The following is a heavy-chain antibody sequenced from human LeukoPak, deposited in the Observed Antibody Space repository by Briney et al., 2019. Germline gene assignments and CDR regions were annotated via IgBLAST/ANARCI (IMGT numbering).Heavy chain of an antibody. CDR3: AREDYYYMDV. Sequence: SQTLSLTCTVSGGSISSGDYYWSWIRQPAGKGLEWIGRIYTSGTTNYNPSLKSRVTISVDTSKNQFSLKLSSVTAADTAMYYCAREDYYYMDVWGKGTSVTVSS. V-gene: IGHV4-61*02. J-gene: IGHJ6*03. CDR1: GGSISSGDYY. CDR2: IYTSGTT.